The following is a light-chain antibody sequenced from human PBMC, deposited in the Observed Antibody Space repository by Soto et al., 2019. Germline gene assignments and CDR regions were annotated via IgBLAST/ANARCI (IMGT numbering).Light chain of an antibody. J-gene: IGLJ3*02. CDR1: SSDVGGYNY. CDR3: SSFKIGDIWV. Sequence: QSMLTQPASVSGSPGQSITISCTGTSSDVGGYNYVSWYQQHPGTAPKLMIYEVSDRPSGVSNRFSGSKSGNTASLTISGLQAEDEADYYCSSFKIGDIWVFGGGTKLTVL. CDR2: EVS. V-gene: IGLV2-14*01.